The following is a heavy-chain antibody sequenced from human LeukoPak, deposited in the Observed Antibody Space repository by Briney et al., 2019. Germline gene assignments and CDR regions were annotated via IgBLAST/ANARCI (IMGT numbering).Heavy chain of an antibody. D-gene: IGHD1-26*01. V-gene: IGHV3-7*01. J-gene: IGHJ4*02. CDR3: ASGSGSYYFDY. Sequence: GGSLRLSCAAPGFTFSSYWMSWVRQAPGKGLEWVANIKQDGSEKHYVDSVKGRFTISSDNAKNSLYLQMNSLRAEDTAVYYCASGSGSYYFDYWGQGTLVTVSS. CDR2: IKQDGSEK. CDR1: GFTFSSYW.